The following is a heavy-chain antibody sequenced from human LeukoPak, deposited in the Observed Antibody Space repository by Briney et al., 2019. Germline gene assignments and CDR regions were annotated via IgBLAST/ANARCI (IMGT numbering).Heavy chain of an antibody. J-gene: IGHJ4*02. CDR1: GFTFSSYG. V-gene: IGHV3-33*08. D-gene: IGHD2-21*01. Sequence: GGSLRLSCEASGFTFSSYGMHWVRQAPGKGLGWVAVIWYDGSNKYYADSVKGRFTISRDNSKNTLYLQMNSLRAEDTAVYYCARSQAKFPFDYWGQGTLVTVSS. CDR2: IWYDGSNK. CDR3: ARSQAKFPFDY.